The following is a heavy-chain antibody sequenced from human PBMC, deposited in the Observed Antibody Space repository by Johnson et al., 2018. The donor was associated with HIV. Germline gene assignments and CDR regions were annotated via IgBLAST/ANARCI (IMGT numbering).Heavy chain of an antibody. Sequence: QVQLVESGGGVVQPGRSLRLSCAASGFTFSSYGMHWVRQAPGKGLEWVAVISYDGSNKYYADSVKGRFTISRDNSKNTLYLQMNSLRAEDTAVYYCARPGTTLRKDAFDIWGQGTMVTVSS. CDR3: ARPGTTLRKDAFDI. CDR2: ISYDGSNK. V-gene: IGHV3-30*03. CDR1: GFTFSSYG. J-gene: IGHJ3*02. D-gene: IGHD1-7*01.